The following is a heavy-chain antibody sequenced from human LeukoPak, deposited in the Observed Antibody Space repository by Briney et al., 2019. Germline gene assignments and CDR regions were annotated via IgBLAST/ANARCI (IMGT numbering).Heavy chain of an antibody. CDR3: AVQDYGGSSGLADY. Sequence: PSETLSHTCTVSGDSISSYYWSWIRRPPGKGLEWIGYIYYSGSTNYNPSLKSRVTISVDTSKNQFSLKLSSVTAADTAVYYCAVQDYGGSSGLADYWGQGTLVTVSS. V-gene: IGHV4-59*01. CDR1: GDSISSYY. J-gene: IGHJ4*02. D-gene: IGHD4-23*01. CDR2: IYYSGST.